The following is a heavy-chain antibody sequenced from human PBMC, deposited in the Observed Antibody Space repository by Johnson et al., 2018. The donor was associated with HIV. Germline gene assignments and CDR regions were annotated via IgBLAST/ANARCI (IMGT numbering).Heavy chain of an antibody. CDR3: GRGFGEMTTVTPDAFDI. Sequence: VQLVESGGGLVQPGGSLRLSCAASGFTFSSYDMHWVRQVTGKGLEWVSTIGTAGDTYYPDSVRGRFTISRENAKNSLYLQMNSLRAGDTAVYYCGRGFGEMTTVTPDAFDIWGQGTMVTVSS. CDR2: IGTAGDT. D-gene: IGHD4-11*01. CDR1: GFTFSSYD. J-gene: IGHJ3*02. V-gene: IGHV3-13*01.